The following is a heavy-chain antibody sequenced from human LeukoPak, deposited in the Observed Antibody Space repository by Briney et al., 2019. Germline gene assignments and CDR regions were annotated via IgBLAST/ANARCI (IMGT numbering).Heavy chain of an antibody. V-gene: IGHV3-30*02. J-gene: IGHJ4*02. Sequence: GGSLRLSCAASGFTFSSYGMHWVRQAPGKGLEWVAFIRYDGSSKYYADSVKGRFTISRDNSKNTLYLQMNSLRAEDTAVYYCAKDSTIHLYYYDSSGYYFDYWGQGTLVTVSS. CDR1: GFTFSSYG. CDR2: IRYDGSSK. CDR3: AKDSTIHLYYYDSSGYYFDY. D-gene: IGHD3-22*01.